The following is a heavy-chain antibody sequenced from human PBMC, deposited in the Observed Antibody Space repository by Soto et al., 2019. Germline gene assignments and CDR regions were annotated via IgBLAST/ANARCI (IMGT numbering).Heavy chain of an antibody. CDR3: ARGKQTYYDFWSGYPNYYYGMDV. CDR2: IIPIFGTA. V-gene: IGHV1-69*13. CDR1: GGTFSSYA. J-gene: IGHJ6*02. Sequence: ASVKVSCKASGGTFSSYAISCVRQAPGQGLEWMGGIIPIFGTANYAQKFQGRVTITADESTSTAYMELSSLRSEDTAVYYCARGKQTYYDFWSGYPNYYYGMDVWGQGTTVTVSS. D-gene: IGHD3-3*01.